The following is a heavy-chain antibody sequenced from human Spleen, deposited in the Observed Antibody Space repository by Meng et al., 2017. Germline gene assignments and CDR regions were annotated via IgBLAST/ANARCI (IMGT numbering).Heavy chain of an antibody. CDR3: TRAYDTWSGYPSSWFDP. V-gene: IGHV3-38-3*01. CDR2: ISGDST. D-gene: IGHD3-3*01. J-gene: IGHJ5*02. CDR1: GLTVSSNE. Sequence: GESLKISCAASGLTVSSNEMSWVRQAPGKGLEWVSSISGDSTYYADSGKGRFTISRDNSKNTLHLQMNSLRAEDTAVYYCTRAYDTWSGYPSSWFDPWGQGTLVTVSS.